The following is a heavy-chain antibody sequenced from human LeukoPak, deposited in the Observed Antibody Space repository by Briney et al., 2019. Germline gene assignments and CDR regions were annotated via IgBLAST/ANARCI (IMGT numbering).Heavy chain of an antibody. CDR3: ARDQIQLRFGVLLYAFDY. CDR2: IYTSGST. Sequence: SETLSLTSTVSGGSISSYYWSWIRQPAGKGLEWIGRIYTSGSTNYNPSLKSRVTMSVDTSKNQFSLKLSSVTAADTAVYYCARDQIQLRFGVLLYAFDYWGQGTLVTVSS. CDR1: GGSISSYY. V-gene: IGHV4-4*07. D-gene: IGHD3-10*01. J-gene: IGHJ4*02.